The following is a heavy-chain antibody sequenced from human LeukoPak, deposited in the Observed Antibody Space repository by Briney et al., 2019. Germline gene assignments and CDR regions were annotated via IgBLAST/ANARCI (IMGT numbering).Heavy chain of an antibody. V-gene: IGHV4-39*01. CDR3: ARRLVVDPDLDI. D-gene: IGHD2-2*01. J-gene: IGHJ3*02. Sequence: PSETLSLTCTVSGGTISSSSYYWGWIRQPPGKGLEWIGSIYYSGSTYYNPSLKSRVTISVDTSKNQFSLKLSSVTAADTAVYYCARRLVVDPDLDIWGQGTTVTVSS. CDR2: IYYSGST. CDR1: GGTISSSSYY.